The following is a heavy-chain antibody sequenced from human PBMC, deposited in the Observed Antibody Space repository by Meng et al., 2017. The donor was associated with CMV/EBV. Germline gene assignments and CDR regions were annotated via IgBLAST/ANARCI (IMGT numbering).Heavy chain of an antibody. V-gene: IGHV3-30-3*01. D-gene: IGHD3-16*02. CDR1: GFTFSSYA. CDR2: ISYDGSNK. J-gene: IGHJ6*02. CDR3: ARDITPSPVNYYYYYGMDV. Sequence: GESLKISCAASGFTFSSYAMHWVRQAPGKGLEWVAVISYDGSNKYYADSVKGRFTISRDNSKNTLYLQMNSLRAEDTAVYYCARDITPSPVNYYYYYGMDVWGQGTTVTV.